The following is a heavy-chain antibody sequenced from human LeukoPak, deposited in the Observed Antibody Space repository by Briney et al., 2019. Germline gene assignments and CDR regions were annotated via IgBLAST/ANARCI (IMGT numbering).Heavy chain of an antibody. CDR1: GGSLSSSSYY. D-gene: IGHD1-7*01. Sequence: SETLSLTCTVSGGSLSSSSYYWGWLRQPPGRGREWIGSIYYRGSTYYNPSLKSRVTISVDTSNNQFSLKLSSVPAADTAVYYCAGITGTTGGNYFDYWGQGTLVPVSS. CDR3: AGITGTTGGNYFDY. CDR2: IYYRGST. V-gene: IGHV4-39*01. J-gene: IGHJ4*02.